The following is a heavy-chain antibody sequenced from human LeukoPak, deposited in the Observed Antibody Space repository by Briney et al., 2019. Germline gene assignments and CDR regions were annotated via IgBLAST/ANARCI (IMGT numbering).Heavy chain of an antibody. Sequence: PGGSLRLSCAASGFTFSSYAMHWVRQAPGKGLEWVAVISYDRSNKYYADSVKGRFTISRDNSKNTLYLQMNSLRAEDTAVYYCARTPQGWDYFDYWGQGTLVTVSS. J-gene: IGHJ4*02. CDR2: ISYDRSNK. CDR1: GFTFSSYA. D-gene: IGHD6-19*01. CDR3: ARTPQGWDYFDY. V-gene: IGHV3-30-3*01.